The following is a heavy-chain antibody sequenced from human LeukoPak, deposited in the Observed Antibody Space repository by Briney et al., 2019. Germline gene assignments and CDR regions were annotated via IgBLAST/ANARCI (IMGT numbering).Heavy chain of an antibody. CDR2: ISSSGSTI. V-gene: IGHV3-48*04. J-gene: IGHJ4*02. Sequence: GGSLRLSCAASGFTFSSYAMSWVRQAPGKGLEWVSYISSSGSTIYYADSVKGRFTISRDNAKNSLYLQMNSLRAEDTAVYYCARVGSQWITSQSLCDWGQGTLVTVSS. CDR1: GFTFSSYA. CDR3: ARVGSQWITSQSLCD. D-gene: IGHD1-14*01.